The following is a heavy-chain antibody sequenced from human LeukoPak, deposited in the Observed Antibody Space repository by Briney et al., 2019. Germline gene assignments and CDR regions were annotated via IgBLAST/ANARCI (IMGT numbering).Heavy chain of an antibody. D-gene: IGHD1-1*01. CDR2: IIPILGIA. V-gene: IGHV1-69*04. J-gene: IGHJ3*02. CDR1: GGTFSSYT. Sequence: SVKVSCKASGGTFSSYTISWVRQAPGQGLEWMGRIIPILGIANYAQKFQGRVTMTRDTSTSTVYMELSSLRSEDTAVYYGAREGSSTGATETFDIWGQGTMVTVSS. CDR3: AREGSSTGATETFDI.